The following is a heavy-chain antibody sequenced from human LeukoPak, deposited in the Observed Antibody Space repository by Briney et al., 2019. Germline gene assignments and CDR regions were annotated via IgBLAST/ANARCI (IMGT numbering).Heavy chain of an antibody. CDR1: GGSISSYY. D-gene: IGHD1-26*01. J-gene: IGHJ3*02. CDR3: AAAPWELRHAFDI. V-gene: IGHV4-59*01. Sequence: SETLSLTCTVSGGSISSYYWSWIRQPPGKGLEWIGYIYYSGSTNYNPSLKSRVTISVDTSKNQFSLKLSSVTAADTAVYYCAAAPWELRHAFDIWGQGTMVTVSS. CDR2: IYYSGST.